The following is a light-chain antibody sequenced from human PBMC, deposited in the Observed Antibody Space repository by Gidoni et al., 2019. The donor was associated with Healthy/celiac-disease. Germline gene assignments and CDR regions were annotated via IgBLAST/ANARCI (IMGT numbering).Light chain of an antibody. J-gene: IGKJ5*01. CDR2: DAS. Sequence: EIVLTQSPATLSLSPGERATLSCRASQSVSSYLAWYQQKPGQAPRLLIYDASNRATGIPARFSGSGSGTDFTLTISSLEPEDFAVDYCQQRSNWPPALITFGQXTRLEIK. V-gene: IGKV3-11*01. CDR1: QSVSSY. CDR3: QQRSNWPPALIT.